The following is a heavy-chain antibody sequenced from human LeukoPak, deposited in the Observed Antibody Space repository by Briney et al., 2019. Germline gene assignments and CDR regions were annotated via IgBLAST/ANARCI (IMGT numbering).Heavy chain of an antibody. Sequence: SETLSLTCTVSGGSISSYYWSWIRQPAGKGLEWIGRIYTSGSTNYNPSLKSRVTMSVDTSKNQFSLKLSSVTAADTAVYYCATTLGYCGGGSCHNWGQGTLVTVSS. V-gene: IGHV4-4*07. CDR1: GGSISSYY. D-gene: IGHD2-15*01. J-gene: IGHJ4*02. CDR2: IYTSGST. CDR3: ATTLGYCGGGSCHN.